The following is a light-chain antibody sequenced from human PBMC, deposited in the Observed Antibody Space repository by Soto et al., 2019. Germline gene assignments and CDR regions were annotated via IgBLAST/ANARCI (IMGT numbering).Light chain of an antibody. Sequence: DIQMTQSPSTLSTSVGDRVTITCRASQSISTWLAWYQQKPGKAPKFLIYDASSLESGVPSRFSGSGSGTEFTLTISSLQPDDFATYYCQQYNSYPYPFGQGTKLEIK. CDR1: QSISTW. CDR3: QQYNSYPYP. J-gene: IGKJ2*01. V-gene: IGKV1-5*01. CDR2: DAS.